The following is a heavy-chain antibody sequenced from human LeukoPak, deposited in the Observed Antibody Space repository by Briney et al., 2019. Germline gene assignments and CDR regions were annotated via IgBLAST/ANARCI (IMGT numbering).Heavy chain of an antibody. D-gene: IGHD6-13*01. V-gene: IGHV3-30-3*01. Sequence: GGSLRLSCAASGFTFSSYWMSWVRQAPGKGLEWVAVISYDGSNKYYADSVKGRFTISRDNSKNTLYLQMNSLRAEDTAVYYCARVGRVAAAGPDDAFDIWGQGTMVTVSS. CDR2: ISYDGSNK. J-gene: IGHJ3*02. CDR1: GFTFSSYW. CDR3: ARVGRVAAAGPDDAFDI.